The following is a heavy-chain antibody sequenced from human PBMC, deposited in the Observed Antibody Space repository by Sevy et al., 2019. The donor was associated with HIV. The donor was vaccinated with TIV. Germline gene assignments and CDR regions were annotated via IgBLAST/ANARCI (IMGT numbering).Heavy chain of an antibody. CDR1: GYTFTSYG. Sequence: ASVKVSCKASGYTFTSYGISWVRQAPGQGLEWMGWISAYNGNTNYAQKLQGRVTMTTDTSTSTAYMELRSLRSDDTAVYYCARVAPRGYSGYDSHYWGQGTLVTVSS. V-gene: IGHV1-18*01. J-gene: IGHJ4*02. D-gene: IGHD5-12*01. CDR2: ISAYNGNT. CDR3: ARVAPRGYSGYDSHY.